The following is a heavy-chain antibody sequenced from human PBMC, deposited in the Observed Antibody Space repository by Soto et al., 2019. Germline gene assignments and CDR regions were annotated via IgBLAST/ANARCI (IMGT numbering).Heavy chain of an antibody. D-gene: IGHD1-1*01. CDR3: ARDLNWAFDH. V-gene: IGHV3-48*02. CDR2: ITGSGTTT. J-gene: IGHJ5*02. CDR1: GFTFSFNS. Sequence: PAGSMKLSCAASGFTFSFNSVNWVRQAPGKGLEWVSYITGSGTTTRYADSVKGRFTLSRDNAKNSLFLDMNSLTDEDTAVYYCARDLNWAFDHWGRGTLVTVSS.